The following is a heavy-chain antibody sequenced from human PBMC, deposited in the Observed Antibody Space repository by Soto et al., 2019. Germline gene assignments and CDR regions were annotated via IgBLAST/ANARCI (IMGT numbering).Heavy chain of an antibody. V-gene: IGHV1-46*01. CDR1: GYTFTSYY. CDR2: INPSGGST. Sequence: PSVKVSCTASGYTFTSYYMHWVRQAPGQGLEWMGIINPSGGSTSYAQKFQGRVTMTRDTSTSTVYMELSSLRSEDTAVYYCARAAYKYSGYGANYGMDVWGQGTTVTVSS. CDR3: ARAAYKYSGYGANYGMDV. J-gene: IGHJ6*02. D-gene: IGHD5-12*01.